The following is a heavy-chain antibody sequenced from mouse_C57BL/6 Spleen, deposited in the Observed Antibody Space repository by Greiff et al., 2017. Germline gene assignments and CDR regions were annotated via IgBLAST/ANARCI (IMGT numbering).Heavy chain of an antibody. V-gene: IGHV1-39*01. CDR1: GYSFTDYN. D-gene: IGHD1-1*01. J-gene: IGHJ1*03. CDR2: INPNYGTT. CDR3: AGATVGGGYWYFDV. Sequence: VQLQQSGPELVKPGASVKISCKASGYSFTDYNMNWVKQSNGKSLEWIGVINPNYGTTSYNQKFKGKATLTVDQSSSTAYMQLNSLTSEDSAVYYCAGATVGGGYWYFDVWGTGTTVTVSS.